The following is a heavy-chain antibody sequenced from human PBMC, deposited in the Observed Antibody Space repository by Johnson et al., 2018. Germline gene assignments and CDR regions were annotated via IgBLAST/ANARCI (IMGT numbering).Heavy chain of an antibody. CDR1: GFTFNSYG. J-gene: IGHJ1*01. CDR2: ISSEGINK. CDR3: ARDLVVGATDLFQH. D-gene: IGHD1-26*01. V-gene: IGHV3-30*03. Sequence: ERLVESGGGVVQPGRSLRLSCAASGFTFNSYGMHWVRQAPGKGLEWVVVISSEGINKYYADSVKGRFTISRDNSQNTLYLQMNSLRAEDTAVYYCARDLVVGATDLFQHWGQGTLVTVSS.